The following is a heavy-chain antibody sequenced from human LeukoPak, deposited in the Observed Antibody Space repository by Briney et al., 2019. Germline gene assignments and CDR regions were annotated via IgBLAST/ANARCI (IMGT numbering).Heavy chain of an antibody. V-gene: IGHV3-53*01. Sequence: GGSLRLSCAASGFTFSGSPILWVRQAPGKGLEWVSIIYSGGSTSYADSVKGRFTISRDNSKNTLYLQMNSLRAEDTAVYYCARDVVGATYFDWGQGTLVTVSS. CDR3: ARDVVGATYFD. CDR2: IYSGGST. D-gene: IGHD1-26*01. J-gene: IGHJ4*02. CDR1: GFTFSGSP.